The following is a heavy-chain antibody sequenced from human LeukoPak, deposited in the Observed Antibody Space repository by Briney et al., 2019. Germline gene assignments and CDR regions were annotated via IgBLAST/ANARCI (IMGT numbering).Heavy chain of an antibody. CDR2: INADGSTT. CDR3: VVVVEPPDSDGFDV. V-gene: IGHV3-74*01. J-gene: IGHJ3*01. D-gene: IGHD1-14*01. Sequence: GGSLRLSCAASGFTFGNSWVHWVRQAPGRGLVWVSLINADGSTTTYADSVKGRFTISRDNARNTVSLQMNSLTIEDTAVYYCVVVVEPPDSDGFDVWGQGTMITVSS. CDR1: GFTFGNSW.